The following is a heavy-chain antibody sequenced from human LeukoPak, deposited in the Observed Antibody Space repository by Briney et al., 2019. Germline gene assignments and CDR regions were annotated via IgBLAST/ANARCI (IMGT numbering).Heavy chain of an antibody. D-gene: IGHD2-21*01. CDR3: ARDIRYFDY. Sequence: GLEWMGWISGYNGKTNYAQKVQGRVTMTTDTSTSTAYMELRSLRSDDTAMYYCARDIRYFDYWGQGTLVTVSS. J-gene: IGHJ4*02. CDR2: ISGYNGKT. V-gene: IGHV1-18*01.